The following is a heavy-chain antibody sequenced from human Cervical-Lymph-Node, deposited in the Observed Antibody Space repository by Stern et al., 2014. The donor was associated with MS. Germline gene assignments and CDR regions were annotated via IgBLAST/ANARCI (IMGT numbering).Heavy chain of an antibody. D-gene: IGHD1-1*01. J-gene: IGHJ4*02. V-gene: IGHV3-53*01. Sequence: VQLVESGGGVIQPGGSLRLSCTASGVTVSRDYMTWVRQAPGKGLEWGPIITNVGSTFYTDSVKGRFTISRDDSKNTVYLHMTSLRAEDTAMYYCARDTSSPERSDWWGQGTLVTVSS. CDR2: ITNVGST. CDR1: GVTVSRDY. CDR3: ARDTSSPERSDW.